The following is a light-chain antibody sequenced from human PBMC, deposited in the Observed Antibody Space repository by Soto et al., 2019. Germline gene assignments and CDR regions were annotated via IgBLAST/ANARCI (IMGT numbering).Light chain of an antibody. J-gene: IGLJ1*01. V-gene: IGLV8-61*01. CDR2: STN. Sequence: QTVVTQEPSCSVSPGGTVTLTCGLSSGSVSTSYYPSWYQQTPGQAPRTLIYSTNTRSSGVPDRFSGSILGNKAALTITGAQADDESDYYCVLYMGSGFYVFGTGTKLTVL. CDR3: VLYMGSGFYV. CDR1: SGSVSTSYY.